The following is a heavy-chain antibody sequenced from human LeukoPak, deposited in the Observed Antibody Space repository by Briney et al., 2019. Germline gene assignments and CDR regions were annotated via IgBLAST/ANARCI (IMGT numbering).Heavy chain of an antibody. Sequence: SETLSLTCTVSGGSTSSYYWSWIRQPPGKGLEWIGYIYYSGSTSYNPSLKSRVTISVDTSKNQFSLKLSSVTAADTAVYYCARDRSPEGYYDSSHWDYYHGMDVWGQGTTVTVSS. D-gene: IGHD3-22*01. J-gene: IGHJ6*02. CDR1: GGSTSSYY. CDR2: IYYSGST. CDR3: ARDRSPEGYYDSSHWDYYHGMDV. V-gene: IGHV4-59*01.